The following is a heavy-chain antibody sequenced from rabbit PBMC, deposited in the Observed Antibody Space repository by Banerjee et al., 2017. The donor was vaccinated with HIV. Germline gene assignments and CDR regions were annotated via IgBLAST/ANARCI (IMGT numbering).Heavy chain of an antibody. V-gene: IGHV1S45*01. J-gene: IGHJ3*01. Sequence: QEQLVESGGGLVPLGGSLTLTCKASGFSFSSGYDMCWVRQAPGKGLEWIGCIYSGSGSTWYASWAKGRFTLSKTSSTTVTLQMTSLTAADTATYFCARDAGGDGYSNDLWGQGTLVTVS. CDR2: IYSGSGST. CDR1: GFSFSSGYD. CDR3: ARDAGGDGYSNDL. D-gene: IGHD7-1*01.